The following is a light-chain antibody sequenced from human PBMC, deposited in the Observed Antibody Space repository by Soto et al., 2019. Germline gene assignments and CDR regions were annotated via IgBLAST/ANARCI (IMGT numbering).Light chain of an antibody. J-gene: IGLJ1*01. V-gene: IGLV2-18*02. CDR2: EVS. CDR1: SSDVGSYNR. Sequence: QSVLTQPPSVSGSPGHSVAISCTGTSSDVGSYNRVSWYQQPPGAAPKLLIYEVSNRPSGVPDRFSGSKSGNTASLSISGLQADDEADYSCNSYTGSSTYVFGTGTKVTVL. CDR3: NSYTGSSTYV.